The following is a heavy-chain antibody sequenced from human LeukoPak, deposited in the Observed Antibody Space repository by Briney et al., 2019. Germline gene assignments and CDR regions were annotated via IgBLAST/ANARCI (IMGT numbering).Heavy chain of an antibody. CDR3: ARVVVGATSGNPYYFDY. V-gene: IGHV4-4*07. D-gene: IGHD1-26*01. CDR1: GGSISSYY. J-gene: IGHJ4*02. Sequence: SETLSLTCTVSGGSISSYYWSWIRQPAGKGLEWIGRIYTSGTTNYNPSLKSRVTMSVDTSKNQLSLKLRSVTAADTAVYYCARVVVGATSGNPYYFDYWGQGTLVTVSS. CDR2: IYTSGTT.